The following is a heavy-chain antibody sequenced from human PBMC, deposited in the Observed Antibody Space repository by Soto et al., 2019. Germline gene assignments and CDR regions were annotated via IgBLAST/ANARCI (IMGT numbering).Heavy chain of an antibody. J-gene: IGHJ4*02. D-gene: IGHD3-22*01. Sequence: ASVKVSCKAPGYTLTSHGISWVRQAPGQGLEWMGWISTYNGNTKYAQKFQERVTMTADTSTNTAHMELRSLRSDDTAMYYCARGYYDSSGPFDYWGQGTLVTVS. CDR3: ARGYYDSSGPFDY. CDR2: ISTYNGNT. V-gene: IGHV1-18*01. CDR1: GYTLTSHG.